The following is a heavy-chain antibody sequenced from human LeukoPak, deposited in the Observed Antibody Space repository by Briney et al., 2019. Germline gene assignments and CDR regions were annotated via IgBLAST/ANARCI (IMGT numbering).Heavy chain of an antibody. CDR3: GRGAAVGDP. D-gene: IGHD6-13*01. J-gene: IGHJ5*02. Sequence: SETLSLTCTVSGGSMNTYYWSWIRQPPGKGQEWIGYIYYSGTTNYNPSLKSRVTISVDTSKNQFSLKLTSVTAAVTAIYYCGRGAAVGDPWGRGTLVTVSS. CDR1: GGSMNTYY. CDR2: IYYSGTT. V-gene: IGHV4-59*01.